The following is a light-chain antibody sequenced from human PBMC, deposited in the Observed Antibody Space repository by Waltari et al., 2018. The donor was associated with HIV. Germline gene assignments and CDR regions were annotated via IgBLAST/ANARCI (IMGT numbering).Light chain of an antibody. Sequence: QSALTQPVSVSGSPGPSITISCTGTSSDIDGYNYVSWYQQHPGKAPKLMIYDVSNRPSGLSNRFSGSKSGNTASLTISGLQAEDEADYYCSSYTSSSTKVFGGGTKLTVL. V-gene: IGLV2-14*03. J-gene: IGLJ2*01. CDR3: SSYTSSSTKV. CDR2: DVS. CDR1: SSDIDGYNY.